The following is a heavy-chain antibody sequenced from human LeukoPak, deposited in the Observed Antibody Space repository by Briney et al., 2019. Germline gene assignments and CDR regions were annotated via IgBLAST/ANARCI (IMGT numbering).Heavy chain of an antibody. J-gene: IGHJ6*02. CDR2: KYYSGNS. CDR1: GGSISSSTYY. CDR3: ARGWVAGTPYYYYYGMDV. Sequence: PSETLSLTCTVSGGSISSSTYYWGWVRQPPGKGLELIGSKYYSGNSYYNPSLKSRVSISVDTSKNQFSLKLSSVTAADTAVYYCARGWVAGTPYYYYYGMDVWGQGTTVTVSS. V-gene: IGHV4-39*01. D-gene: IGHD6-19*01.